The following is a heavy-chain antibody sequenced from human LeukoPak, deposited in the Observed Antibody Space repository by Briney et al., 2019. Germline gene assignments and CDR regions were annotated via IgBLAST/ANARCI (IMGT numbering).Heavy chain of an antibody. V-gene: IGHV4-59*01. CDR3: ARVVKGYWYFGL. Sequence: SETLSLTCTVSGGSISSYYWSWIRQPPGKGLEWIGYIYYSGSTNYNPSLKSRVTISVDTSKNQFSLKLSSVTAADTAVYYCARVVKGYWYFGLWGRGTLVTVSS. CDR2: IYYSGST. J-gene: IGHJ2*01. CDR1: GGSISSYY. D-gene: IGHD2/OR15-2a*01.